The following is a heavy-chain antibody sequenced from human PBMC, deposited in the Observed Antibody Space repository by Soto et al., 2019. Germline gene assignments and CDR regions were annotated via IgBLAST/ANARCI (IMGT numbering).Heavy chain of an antibody. V-gene: IGHV5-51*01. D-gene: IGHD3-3*01. J-gene: IGHJ4*02. CDR3: ARGGVSTRTFDY. CDR1: GYNFAGYW. CDR2: IYPSDSDT. Sequence: GESLKISCKGSGYNFAGYWIAWVRQMPGKGLELMGIIYPSDSDTRYRPSFQGQVTISADKSISSTYLQWSSLRASDTAMYYCARGGVSTRTFDYWGQGTPVTVSS.